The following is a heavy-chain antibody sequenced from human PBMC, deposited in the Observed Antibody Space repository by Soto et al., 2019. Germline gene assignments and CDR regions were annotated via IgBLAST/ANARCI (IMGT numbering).Heavy chain of an antibody. CDR2: ISHDGSNK. J-gene: IGHJ6*02. Sequence: PGGSLRLSCAASGFFFSSYTMHWVRQAQGKGLEWVAAISHDGSNKYYADSVKGRFIISRDNSKNTLYLQINSLRAEETAVYYWARGRGGSGEGYKLHYYLYAMDVWGQGTTVTVS. D-gene: IGHD3-16*01. CDR1: GFFFSSYT. V-gene: IGHV3-30*03. CDR3: ARGRGGSGEGYKLHYYLYAMDV.